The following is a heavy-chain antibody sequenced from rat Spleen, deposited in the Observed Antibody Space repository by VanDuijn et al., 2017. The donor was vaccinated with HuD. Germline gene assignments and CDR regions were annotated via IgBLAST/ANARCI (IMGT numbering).Heavy chain of an antibody. J-gene: IGHJ2*01. V-gene: IGHV5-27*01. D-gene: IGHD1-11*01. CDR1: GFTFNKYD. Sequence: EVQLVESGGGLVQPGRSLKLSCAASGFTFNKYDMAWVRQAPTKGLEWIASISTGGGSTYYRDSVKGRFTISRDNAKSTLYLQTDSLRSEDTATYYCSTRDGGYPHWGQGVMVTVSS. CDR2: ISTGGGST. CDR3: STRDGGYPH.